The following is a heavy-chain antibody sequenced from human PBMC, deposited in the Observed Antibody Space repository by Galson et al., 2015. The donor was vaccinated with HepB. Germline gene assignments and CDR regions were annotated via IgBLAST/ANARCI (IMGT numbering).Heavy chain of an antibody. V-gene: IGHV4-59*01. CDR3: ARGTIFGVVDAFDI. J-gene: IGHJ3*02. CDR2: IYYSGST. D-gene: IGHD3-3*01. CDR1: GGSISSYY. Sequence: ETLSLTCTVSGGSISSYYWSWIRQPPGKGLEWIGYIYYSGSTNYNPSLKSRVTISVDTSKNQFSLKLSSVTAADTAVYYCARGTIFGVVDAFDIWGQGTMVTVSS.